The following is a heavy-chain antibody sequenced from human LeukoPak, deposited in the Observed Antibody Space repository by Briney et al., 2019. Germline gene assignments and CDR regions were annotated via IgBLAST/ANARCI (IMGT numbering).Heavy chain of an antibody. D-gene: IGHD4-11*01. CDR1: GFTFSKFP. V-gene: IGHV3-48*04. CDR2: ISSSGSTI. Sequence: GRSLRLSCAASGFTFSKFPMGWARRPPGKGREWLSYISSSGSTIYSADSMKGRFTISRDNAKNSLYLQMNSLRAEDTAVYYCARGTSLQGFDYWGQGTLVTVSS. CDR3: ARGTSLQGFDY. J-gene: IGHJ4*02.